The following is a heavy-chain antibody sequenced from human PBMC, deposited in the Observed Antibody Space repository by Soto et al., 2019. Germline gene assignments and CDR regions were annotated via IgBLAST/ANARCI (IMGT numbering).Heavy chain of an antibody. V-gene: IGHV4-34*01. D-gene: IGHD6-13*01. Sequence: QVQLQQWGAGLLMPSETLSLTCAVYGGSFSGYYWSWIRQPPGKGLEWIGEINHSGSTNYNPSLKSRVTISVDTSKNQFSLKLSSVTAADTAVYYCARGPFSSWPSSTRVIYFQHWGQGTLVTVSS. J-gene: IGHJ1*01. CDR1: GGSFSGYY. CDR3: ARGPFSSWPSSTRVIYFQH. CDR2: INHSGST.